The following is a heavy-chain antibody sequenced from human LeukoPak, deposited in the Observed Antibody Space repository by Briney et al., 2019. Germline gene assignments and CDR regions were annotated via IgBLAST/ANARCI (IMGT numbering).Heavy chain of an antibody. CDR2: IYHSGST. CDR3: AGVLLLWFGFDY. V-gene: IGHV4-4*02. D-gene: IGHD3-10*01. J-gene: IGHJ4*02. Sequence: SGTLSLTCAVSGGSISCSNWWSWLRQPPGKGLEWIGEIYHSGSTYYNPSLKSRVTISVDTSKNQFSLKLSSVTAADTAVYYCAGVLLLWFGFDYWGQGTLVTVSS. CDR1: GGSISCSNW.